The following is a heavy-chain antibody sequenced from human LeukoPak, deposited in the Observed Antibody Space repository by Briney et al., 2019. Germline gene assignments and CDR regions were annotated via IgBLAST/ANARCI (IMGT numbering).Heavy chain of an antibody. V-gene: IGHV4-59*01. D-gene: IGHD1-26*01. Sequence: PSETLSLTCAVSGGSFSSYYWSWIRQPPGKGLEWIGSIHFSGSTNYNPSLRSRVTISVDTSKNQLSLKLSSATAADTAVYYCARDLGGIYFDYWGQGTLVTVSS. CDR3: ARDLGGIYFDY. CDR1: GGSFSSYY. J-gene: IGHJ4*02. CDR2: IHFSGST.